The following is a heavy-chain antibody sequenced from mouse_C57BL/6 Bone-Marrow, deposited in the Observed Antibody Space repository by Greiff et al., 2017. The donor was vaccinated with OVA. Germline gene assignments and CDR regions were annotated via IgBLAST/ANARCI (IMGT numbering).Heavy chain of an antibody. V-gene: IGHV1-67*01. CDR2: ISTYYGDA. J-gene: IGHJ1*03. CDR3: ASSDGYYVYWYFDV. D-gene: IGHD2-3*01. Sequence: QVQLQQSGPELVRPGVSVKISCKGSGYTFTDYAMHWVKQSHAKSLEWIGVISTYYGDASYNQKLKDKATMTVDKSSSTAYMELARLTSEDSAVYYCASSDGYYVYWYFDVWGTGTTVTVSS. CDR1: GYTFTDYA.